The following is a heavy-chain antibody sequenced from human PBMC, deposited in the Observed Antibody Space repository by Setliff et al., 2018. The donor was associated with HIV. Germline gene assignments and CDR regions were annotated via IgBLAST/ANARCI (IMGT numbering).Heavy chain of an antibody. CDR2: IYYSGST. CDR1: GGSISVSSHY. CDR3: ARIIGSDISGAQYYFDH. J-gene: IGHJ4*02. V-gene: IGHV4-39*07. D-gene: IGHD1-20*01. Sequence: PSETLSLTCTVPGGSISVSSHYWGWIRQPPGKGLEWIGSIYYSGSTSYNPSLKSRLTISVDTSKNQFSLKLDSVTAADTAVYYCARIIGSDISGAQYYFDHWGQGSLVTVSS.